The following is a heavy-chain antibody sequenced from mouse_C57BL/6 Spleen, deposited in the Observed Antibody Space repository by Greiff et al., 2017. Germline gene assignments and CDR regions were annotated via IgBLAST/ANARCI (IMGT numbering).Heavy chain of an antibody. CDR2: IDPSDSET. J-gene: IGHJ2*01. CDR1: GYTFTSYW. CDR3: ARGIYYSNYVGYFDY. V-gene: IGHV1-52*01. Sequence: QVQLQQPGAELVRPGSSVKLSCKASGYTFTSYWMHWVKQRPIQGLEWIGNIDPSDSETHYNQKFKDKATLTVDKSSSTAYMQLSSLTSEDSAVYYCARGIYYSNYVGYFDYWGQGTTLTVSS. D-gene: IGHD2-5*01.